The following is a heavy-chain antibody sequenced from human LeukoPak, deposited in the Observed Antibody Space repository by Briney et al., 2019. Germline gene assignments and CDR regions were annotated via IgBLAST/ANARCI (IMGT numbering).Heavy chain of an antibody. V-gene: IGHV3-74*01. CDR1: GFPFSSYW. CDR2: ISNDGSTT. Sequence: PGGSLRLYCAAAGFPFSSYWLCWVRQAPGKGLVWLSCISNDGSTTSYADSVKGRFTISRDNAKNTLYMQMNSLRDEDTAVYYCARERWLQSSGNYYYYGMDVWGQGTTVTVSS. D-gene: IGHD5-24*01. J-gene: IGHJ6*02. CDR3: ARERWLQSSGNYYYYGMDV.